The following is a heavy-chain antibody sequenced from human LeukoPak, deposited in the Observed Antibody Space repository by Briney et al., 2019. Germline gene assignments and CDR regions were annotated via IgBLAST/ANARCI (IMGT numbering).Heavy chain of an antibody. D-gene: IGHD3-10*01. CDR2: ISSSSSYI. V-gene: IGHV3-21*01. Sequence: GGSLRLSCAASGFTFSSYSMNWVRQAPGKGLEWVSSISSSSSYIYYADSVKGRFTISRDNAKNSLYLQMNGLRAEDTAVYYCAREVLVRGVARLYPWGQGTLVTVSS. CDR1: GFTFSSYS. J-gene: IGHJ5*02. CDR3: AREVLVRGVARLYP.